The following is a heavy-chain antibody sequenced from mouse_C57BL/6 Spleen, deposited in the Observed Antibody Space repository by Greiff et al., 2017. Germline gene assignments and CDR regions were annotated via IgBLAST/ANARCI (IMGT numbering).Heavy chain of an antibody. Sequence: EVKLMESGEGLVKPGGSLKLSCAASGFTFSSYAMSWVRQTPEKRLEWVAYISSGGDYIYYADTVKGRFTISRDNARNTLYLQMSSLKSEDTAMYYCTRDQGYYAMDYWGQGTSVTVSS. J-gene: IGHJ4*01. V-gene: IGHV5-9-1*02. CDR3: TRDQGYYAMDY. CDR2: ISSGGDYI. CDR1: GFTFSSYA. D-gene: IGHD3-2*02.